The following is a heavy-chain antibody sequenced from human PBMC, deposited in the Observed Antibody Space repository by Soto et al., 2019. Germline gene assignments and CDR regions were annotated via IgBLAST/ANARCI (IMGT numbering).Heavy chain of an antibody. CDR3: AKDLTMIVVVSLDY. V-gene: IGHV3-23*01. CDR1: GFTFSSYA. J-gene: IGHJ4*02. D-gene: IGHD3-22*01. CDR2: ISGSGGST. Sequence: PGGSLRLSCAASGFTFSSYAMSWVRQAPGKGLEWVSAISGSGGSTYYADSVKGRFTISRDNSKNTLYLQMNSLRAEDTAVYYCAKDLTMIVVVSLDYWGQGTLVTVSS.